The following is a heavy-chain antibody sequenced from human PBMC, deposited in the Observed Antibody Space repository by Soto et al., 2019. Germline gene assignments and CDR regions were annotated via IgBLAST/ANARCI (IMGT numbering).Heavy chain of an antibody. Sequence: QITLKESGPTLVKPTQTLTLTCTFSGFSLSTSGVGVGWIRQPPGKALEWLALIYWDDDKRYSPSLKSRLTITKDTSKNQVVLTMTHMDPVDTATYYCAHTAPAAAGSRYYYGMDVWGQGTTVTVSS. J-gene: IGHJ6*02. CDR1: GFSLSTSGVG. D-gene: IGHD6-13*01. V-gene: IGHV2-5*02. CDR2: IYWDDDK. CDR3: AHTAPAAAGSRYYYGMDV.